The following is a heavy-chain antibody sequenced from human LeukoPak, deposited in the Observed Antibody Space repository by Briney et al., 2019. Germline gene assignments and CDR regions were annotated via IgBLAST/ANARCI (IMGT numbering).Heavy chain of an antibody. J-gene: IGHJ4*02. CDR2: MNPNSGNT. D-gene: IGHD2-2*02. V-gene: IGHV1-8*01. CDR1: GYTFTSYD. Sequence: ASVKVSCKASGYTFTSYDINWVRQATGQGLEWMGWMNPNSGNTGYAQKFQGRVTMTRNTSINTAYMELSSLRSEGTAVYYCARAHPSYTNDYWGQGTLVTVSS. CDR3: ARAHPSYTNDY.